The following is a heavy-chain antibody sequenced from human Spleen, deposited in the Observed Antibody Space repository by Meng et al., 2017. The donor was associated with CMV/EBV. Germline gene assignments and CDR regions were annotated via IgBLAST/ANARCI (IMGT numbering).Heavy chain of an antibody. V-gene: IGHV1-2*02. CDR1: GYTFTAHY. CDR2: IHPHRGDA. D-gene: IGHD3-3*01. J-gene: IGHJ6*02. CDR3: ARDRHDYWSGYGMDV. Sequence: ASVKGSCKASGYTFTAHYFHWVRQAPGQGLEWMGWIHPHRGDANYAQQFQGRVTLTRDTSINTGYMALTRLTSDDTALYYCARDRHDYWSGYGMDVWGQGTTVTVSS.